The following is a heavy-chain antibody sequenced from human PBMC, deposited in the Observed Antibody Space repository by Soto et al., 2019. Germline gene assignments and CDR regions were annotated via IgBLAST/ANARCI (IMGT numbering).Heavy chain of an antibody. V-gene: IGHV4-4*07. Sequence: PSETLSLTCTVSGASISGFYWSWIRKSAGKGLEWIGRIYATGTTDYKPSLKSRVMMSVDTSKKQFSLTLRSVTAADTAVYYCVRDGTKTLRDWFDPWGQGISVTVSS. J-gene: IGHJ5*02. CDR3: VRDGTKTLRDWFDP. D-gene: IGHD1-1*01. CDR1: GASISGFY. CDR2: IYATGTT.